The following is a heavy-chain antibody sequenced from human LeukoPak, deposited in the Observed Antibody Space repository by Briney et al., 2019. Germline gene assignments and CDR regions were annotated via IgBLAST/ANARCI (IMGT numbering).Heavy chain of an antibody. D-gene: IGHD5-18*01. CDR3: ARDRGYSYGALLAYYYYMDV. Sequence: SLKVSCKASGYTFTGYYMHWVRQAPGQGLEWMGEIIPIFGTANYAQKFQGRVTITADESTSTAYMELSSLRSEDTAVYYCARDRGYSYGALLAYYYYMDVWGKGTTVTISS. V-gene: IGHV1-69*13. CDR2: IIPIFGTA. CDR1: GYTFTGYY. J-gene: IGHJ6*03.